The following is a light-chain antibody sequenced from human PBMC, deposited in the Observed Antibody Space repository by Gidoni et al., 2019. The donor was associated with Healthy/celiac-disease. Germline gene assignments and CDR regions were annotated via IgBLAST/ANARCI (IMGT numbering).Light chain of an antibody. Sequence: DIQIPQSPSSLSASVGDRVTITCQASQDISNYLNWYQQKPGKAPKLLIYDASNLETRVPSRCSGSGSGTDFTFTISSLQPEDIATYYCQQYDNQLTFGGGTKVEIK. CDR2: DAS. CDR3: QQYDNQLT. J-gene: IGKJ4*01. CDR1: QDISNY. V-gene: IGKV1-33*01.